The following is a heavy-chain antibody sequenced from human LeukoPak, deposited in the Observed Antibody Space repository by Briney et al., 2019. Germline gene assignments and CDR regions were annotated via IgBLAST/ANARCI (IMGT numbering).Heavy chain of an antibody. CDR3: ARGTLTTQVDH. J-gene: IGHJ4*02. Sequence: GASVKVSCKASGHTFSNYYMHWVRQAPGQGLEWMGIINRSAGSTSYAQKFQGRVTMSRDTSTSTFYMDLSSLRSEDTAVCFCARGTLTTQVDHWGQGTLVTVSS. V-gene: IGHV1-46*01. CDR1: GHTFSNYY. D-gene: IGHD4-11*01. CDR2: INRSAGST.